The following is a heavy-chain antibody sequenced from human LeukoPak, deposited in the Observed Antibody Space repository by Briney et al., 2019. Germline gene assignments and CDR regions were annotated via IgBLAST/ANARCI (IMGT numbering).Heavy chain of an antibody. CDR3: ARGLVADGAKYAFDI. CDR1: GFTVSSNY. CDR2: LFSGGTI. V-gene: IGHV3-66*01. J-gene: IGHJ3*02. Sequence: PGGSLRLSCVASGFTVSSNYMSWVRQAPGEGLEWVSVLFSGGTIYYADSVKGRFTISRDNSKNTLYLQMNSLRADDTAVYYCARGLVADGAKYAFDIWGHGTMVTVSS. D-gene: IGHD6-13*01.